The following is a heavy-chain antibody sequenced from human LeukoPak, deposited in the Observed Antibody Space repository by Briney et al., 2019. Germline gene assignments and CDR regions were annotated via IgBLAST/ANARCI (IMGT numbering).Heavy chain of an antibody. Sequence: VSVKVSCKASGYSFTNYYIHWVRQAPGQGLEWMGIVNPSGGSTTYAQEFQGRVTMTRDTSTSTVYMDLSSLRSDDTAVYFCARGGRMTTVVTYYFDYWGQGTLVTVSS. CDR1: GYSFTNYY. V-gene: IGHV1-46*01. J-gene: IGHJ4*02. CDR3: ARGGRMTTVVTYYFDY. D-gene: IGHD4-23*01. CDR2: VNPSGGST.